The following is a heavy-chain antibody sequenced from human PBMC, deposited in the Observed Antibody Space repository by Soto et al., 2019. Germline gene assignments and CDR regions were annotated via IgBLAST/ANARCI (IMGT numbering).Heavy chain of an antibody. CDR1: GDSITSYY. J-gene: IGHJ4*02. V-gene: IGHV4-59*08. D-gene: IGHD5-12*01. Sequence: SATLSLTCTVSGDSITSYYWSWIRQPPGKGLDWIAYIYYSGSTNYNPSLKSRTTISVDTSKNQFSLKMTSVIAADTALYYCARRRTYSGYSSAFDFWGRGILVTVSS. CDR3: ARRRTYSGYSSAFDF. CDR2: IYYSGST.